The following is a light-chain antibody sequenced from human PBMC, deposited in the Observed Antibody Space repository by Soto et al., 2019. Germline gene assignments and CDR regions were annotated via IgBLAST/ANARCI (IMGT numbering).Light chain of an antibody. V-gene: IGKV1-5*03. CDR2: KAS. CDR3: QHYNSYSEA. Sequence: DSQMTQSPSTLSGSVGDRVTITFPASQTISSWLAWYQQKPGKAPKLLIYKASILKSGVPSRFSGSVSGTEFTLTISSLQPDDFATYYCQHYNSYSEAFGQGTKVDIK. CDR1: QTISSW. J-gene: IGKJ1*01.